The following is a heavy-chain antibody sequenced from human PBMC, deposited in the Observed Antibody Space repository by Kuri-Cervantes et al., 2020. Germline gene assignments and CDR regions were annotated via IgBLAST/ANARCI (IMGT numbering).Heavy chain of an antibody. Sequence: SETLSLTCTVSGGSVSSGSYYWSWIRQPPGKGLEWIGYIYYSGSTNYNPSLKSRVTISVDTSKNQFSLKLSSVTAVDTAVYYCARATESRFCSGGSCYDYWGQGTLVTVSS. J-gene: IGHJ4*02. CDR3: ARATESRFCSGGSCYDY. D-gene: IGHD2-15*01. CDR1: GGSVSSGSYY. CDR2: IYYSGST. V-gene: IGHV4-61*01.